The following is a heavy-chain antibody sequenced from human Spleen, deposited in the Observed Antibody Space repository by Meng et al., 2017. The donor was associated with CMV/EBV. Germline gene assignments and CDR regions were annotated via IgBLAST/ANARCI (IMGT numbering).Heavy chain of an antibody. J-gene: IGHJ6*02. Sequence: SETLSLTCSVSGGSISGSNNYWGWVRQPPGKGLEWIASIFHTGTTYYNPSLKSRITISVDTSKSQVSLKLRSVTAADTAVYYCARDQFAATYFYYGVDVWGQGTTVTVSS. CDR1: GGSISGSNNY. CDR2: IFHTGTT. V-gene: IGHV4-39*07. CDR3: ARDQFAATYFYYGVDV. D-gene: IGHD6-13*01.